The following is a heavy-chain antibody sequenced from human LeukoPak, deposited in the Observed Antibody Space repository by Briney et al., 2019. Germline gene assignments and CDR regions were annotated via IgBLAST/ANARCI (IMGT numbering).Heavy chain of an antibody. CDR2: IYYSGST. J-gene: IGHJ4*02. D-gene: IGHD3-22*01. Sequence: SETLSLTCTVSGGSISSSSYYWGWIRQPPGKGLEWLGSIYYSGSTYYNPSLKSRVTISVDTSKNQFSLKLSSVTAADTAVYYCARLHYYDSSGYYRFDYWGQGTLVTVSS. CDR3: ARLHYYDSSGYYRFDY. CDR1: GGSISSSSYY. V-gene: IGHV4-39*01.